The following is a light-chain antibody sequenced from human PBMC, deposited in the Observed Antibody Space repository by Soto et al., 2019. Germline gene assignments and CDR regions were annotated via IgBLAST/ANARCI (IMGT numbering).Light chain of an antibody. V-gene: IGLV2-8*01. CDR1: SSDVGGYNY. Sequence: QSVLTQPPSASGSPGQSVAISCTGTSSDVGGYNYVSWYQQHPGKAPKLMIYEVNKRPSGVPDRFSGSKSDNTASLTVSGLHAEDEADYYFSSYAGSSNVFGTGTKLTV. J-gene: IGLJ1*01. CDR2: EVN. CDR3: SSYAGSSNV.